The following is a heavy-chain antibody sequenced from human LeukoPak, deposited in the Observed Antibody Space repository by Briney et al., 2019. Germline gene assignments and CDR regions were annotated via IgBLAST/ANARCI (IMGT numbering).Heavy chain of an antibody. D-gene: IGHD3-9*01. CDR3: ALADWTLGYFAIRSLGMDV. Sequence: ASVKVSCKASGYTFTSYGISWVRQAPGQGLEWMGWISAYNGNTSYAQKLQGRVTMTTDTSTSTAYMELRSLRSDDTAVYYCALADWTLGYFAIRSLGMDVWGQGTTVTVSS. V-gene: IGHV1-18*01. CDR2: ISAYNGNT. CDR1: GYTFTSYG. J-gene: IGHJ6*02.